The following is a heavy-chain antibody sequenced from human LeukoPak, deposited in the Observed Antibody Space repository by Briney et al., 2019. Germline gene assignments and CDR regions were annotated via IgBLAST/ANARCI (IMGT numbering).Heavy chain of an antibody. Sequence: GGSLRLSCAAYGFTLSSHSMNWVRQAPGKGLEWVSSISSSSSYIHSADSVKGRFTISRDNAKNSLYLQMNSLRAEDTAVYYCARDLYDSDAHSSPIDYWGQGTLVTVSS. CDR1: GFTLSSHS. CDR3: ARDLYDSDAHSSPIDY. J-gene: IGHJ4*02. V-gene: IGHV3-21*01. CDR2: ISSSSSYI. D-gene: IGHD3-22*01.